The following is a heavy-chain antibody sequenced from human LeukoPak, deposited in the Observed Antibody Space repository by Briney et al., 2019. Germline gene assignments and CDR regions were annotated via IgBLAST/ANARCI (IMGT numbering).Heavy chain of an antibody. J-gene: IGHJ6*02. Sequence: GESLKISCKGSGYSFTSYWIGWVRQMPRKGLEWMGIIYPGDFDTRYSPSFQGQVTISADKSISTAYLQWSSLKASDTAMYYCARGRDYGGTGYYYYGMDVWGQGTTVTVSS. D-gene: IGHD4-23*01. CDR2: IYPGDFDT. V-gene: IGHV5-51*01. CDR3: ARGRDYGGTGYYYYGMDV. CDR1: GYSFTSYW.